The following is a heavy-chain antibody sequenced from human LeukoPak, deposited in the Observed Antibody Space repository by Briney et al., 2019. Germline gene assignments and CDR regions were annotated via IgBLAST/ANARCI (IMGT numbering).Heavy chain of an antibody. J-gene: IGHJ4*02. CDR3: AEDVRGSGTYWDY. D-gene: IGHD1-26*01. V-gene: IGHV3-23*01. CDR2: ISGSGDST. Sequence: GGSLRLSCAASGFSFSSDAMTWVRQAPGKGLEWVSAISGSGDSTYDADSVKGRFTISRDNSKNTLYLQMKSLRAEDTAVYYCAEDVRGSGTYWDYWGQGTLVTVSS. CDR1: GFSFSSDA.